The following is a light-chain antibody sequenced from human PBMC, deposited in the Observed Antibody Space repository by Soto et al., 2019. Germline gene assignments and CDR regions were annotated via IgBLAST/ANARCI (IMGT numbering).Light chain of an antibody. CDR3: MQSLQTPIT. CDR2: LDS. J-gene: IGKJ2*01. CDR1: RRLLQSNGYNY. V-gene: IGKV2-28*01. Sequence: DLVLTQSPLTLPVSLGEPASISCRASRRLLQSNGYNYLDWFLQKPGQSPQLLVYLDSNRASGVPGRFSGSGSGTDFTLKISRVEAEDVGVYYCMQSLQTPITFGQGTRLEI.